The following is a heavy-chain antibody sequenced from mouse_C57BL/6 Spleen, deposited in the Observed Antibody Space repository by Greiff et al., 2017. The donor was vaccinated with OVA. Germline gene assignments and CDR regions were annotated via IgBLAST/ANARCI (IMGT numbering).Heavy chain of an antibody. J-gene: IGHJ2*01. CDR3: ATYDYDGGYFDY. CDR1: YFAFTASA. Sequence: LVESGAELVRPGSSVKLSCKDSYFAFTASAMHWVKQSPGHGLEWIGSFTIYSDATEYSENFKGKATLTANTSSSTAYMELSSLTSEDSAVYYGATYDYDGGYFDYWGKGTTLTVSS. V-gene: IGHV1-49*01. CDR2: FTIYSDAT. D-gene: IGHD2-4*01.